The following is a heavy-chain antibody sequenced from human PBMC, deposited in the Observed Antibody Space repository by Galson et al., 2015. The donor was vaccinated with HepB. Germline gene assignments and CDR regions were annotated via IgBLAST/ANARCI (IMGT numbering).Heavy chain of an antibody. V-gene: IGHV4-59*08. Sequence: TLSLTCSVTGDSISYYYWSWIRQPPGKGLEWIGYAYYSESANTGSTNYNPSLRSRATVSLDTSKNQVSLKLTSVTAADTAVYYCARFSYSGSYYVYWGPGTLVTVSS. CDR1: GDSISYYY. D-gene: IGHD1-26*01. CDR3: ARFSYSGSYYVY. J-gene: IGHJ4*02. CDR2: AYYSESANTGST.